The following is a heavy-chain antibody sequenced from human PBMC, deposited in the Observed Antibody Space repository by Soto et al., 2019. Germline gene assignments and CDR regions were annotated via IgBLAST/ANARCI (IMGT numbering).Heavy chain of an antibody. Sequence: QVQLVQSGAEVKKPGASVKVSCKASGYTFTSYYMHWVRQAPGQGLEWMGIINPSGGSTSYAQKFQGRVTMTRDTSTSTVYMELSSLRSEDTAVYYCARGKGGYDYHYYYYMDVWGKGTTVTVSS. J-gene: IGHJ6*03. CDR1: GYTFTSYY. V-gene: IGHV1-46*03. CDR3: ARGKGGYDYHYYYYMDV. CDR2: INPSGGST. D-gene: IGHD5-12*01.